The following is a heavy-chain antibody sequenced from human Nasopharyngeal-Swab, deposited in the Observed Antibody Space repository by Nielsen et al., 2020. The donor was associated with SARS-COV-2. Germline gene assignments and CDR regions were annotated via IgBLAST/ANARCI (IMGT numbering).Heavy chain of an antibody. D-gene: IGHD3-16*01. J-gene: IGHJ4*02. V-gene: IGHV3-30-3*01. CDR2: ISYDGSNK. CDR3: ARDYTRFDY. Sequence: GGSLRLSCAASGFTFSSYAMHWVRQAPGKGLEWVAVISYDGSNKYYADSVKGRFTIPRDNAKNSLYLQMNSLRAEDTAVYYCARDYTRFDYWGQGTLVTVSS. CDR1: GFTFSSYA.